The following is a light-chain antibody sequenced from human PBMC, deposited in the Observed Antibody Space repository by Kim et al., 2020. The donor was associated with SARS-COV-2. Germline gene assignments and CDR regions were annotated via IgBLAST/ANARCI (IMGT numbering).Light chain of an antibody. Sequence: EIVLTQSPGTLSLSPGERATLSCRASQSVSNSYLAWYQQKPGQAPRLLIYGASSRATGIPDRFSGSGSGTDFTLTISRLETEDIAMYYCQQYGSSPGTFGQGTKVDIK. CDR1: QSVSNSY. CDR2: GAS. J-gene: IGKJ1*01. CDR3: QQYGSSPGT. V-gene: IGKV3-20*01.